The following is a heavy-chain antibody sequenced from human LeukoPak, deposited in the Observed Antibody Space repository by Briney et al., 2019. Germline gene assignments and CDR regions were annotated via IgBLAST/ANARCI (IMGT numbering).Heavy chain of an antibody. CDR1: GYSISSGYY. CDR2: IYDGGGT. J-gene: IGHJ4*02. D-gene: IGHD2-15*01. CDR3: ASDLIYCSGGSCFGYYFDH. Sequence: SETLSLTCTVSGYSISSGYYGGWIRQPPGKGRGWMGSIYDGGGTYYNPSLKSRVTISVHTSKNQFSLKLSSVTAADPAVYYCASDLIYCSGGSCFGYYFDHWGQGTLVPVSS. V-gene: IGHV4-38-2*02.